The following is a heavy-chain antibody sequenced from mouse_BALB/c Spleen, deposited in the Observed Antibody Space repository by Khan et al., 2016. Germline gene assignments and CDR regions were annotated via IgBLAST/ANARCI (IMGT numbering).Heavy chain of an antibody. CDR3: AISVRATMDY. V-gene: IGHV3-8*02. D-gene: IGHD3-1*01. J-gene: IGHJ4*01. CDR2: ISDSGSN. Sequence: VQLQQSGPSLVKPSQTLSLTCSVTDDSITSSYWNWIRKFPGNKLEYMGYISDSGSNYYNPSLKSRISITRDTSKNQYYLKLKSVTTEDTAIYYCAISVRATMDYWGQGTSVTVSS. CDR1: DDSITSSY.